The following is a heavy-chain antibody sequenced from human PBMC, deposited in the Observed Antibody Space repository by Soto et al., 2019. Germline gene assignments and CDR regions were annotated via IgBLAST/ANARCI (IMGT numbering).Heavy chain of an antibody. J-gene: IGHJ6*02. Sequence: ASVKVSCKASGYTFTGYYMHWVRQAPGQGLEWMGWINPNSGGTNYAQKFQGWVTMTRDTSISTAYMELSRLRSDDTAVYYCARDRSPSIAADGDVYYYGMDVWGQGTTVTVSS. V-gene: IGHV1-2*04. CDR1: GYTFTGYY. D-gene: IGHD6-6*01. CDR3: ARDRSPSIAADGDVYYYGMDV. CDR2: INPNSGGT.